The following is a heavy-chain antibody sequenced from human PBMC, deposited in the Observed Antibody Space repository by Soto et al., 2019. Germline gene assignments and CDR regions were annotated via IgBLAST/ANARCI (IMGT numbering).Heavy chain of an antibody. V-gene: IGHV1-2*02. CDR1: GYPVTAYY. Sequence: QLHLVQSGAVVKKPGASVTVSCSASGYPVTAYYMHWVRQAPGRGLEWMGGINPATGAAKYTQTLQGRVTLTRATSTSIVFMVLSGRTSEDTAFFYCARGGGVGVAGSAAFDMWGQGTLVTVSS. CDR2: INPATGAA. CDR3: ARGGGVGVAGSAAFDM. J-gene: IGHJ3*02. D-gene: IGHD3-3*01.